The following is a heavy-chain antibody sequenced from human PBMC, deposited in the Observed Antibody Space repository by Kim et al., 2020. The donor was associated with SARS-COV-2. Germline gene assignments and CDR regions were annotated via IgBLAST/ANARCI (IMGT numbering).Heavy chain of an antibody. V-gene: IGHV3-74*01. CDR1: GFTFSSFW. CDR2: IDSDGSDT. J-gene: IGHJ4*02. Sequence: GGSLRLSCTASGFTFSSFWMHWVRQAPGKGPVWVSRIDSDGSDTNYADSVTGRFTISRDNAKNTVYLQMNSLRAEDTAVYYCARVADDVKSRGLKYWGQGTLVTVSS. D-gene: IGHD1-26*01. CDR3: ARVADDVKSRGLKY.